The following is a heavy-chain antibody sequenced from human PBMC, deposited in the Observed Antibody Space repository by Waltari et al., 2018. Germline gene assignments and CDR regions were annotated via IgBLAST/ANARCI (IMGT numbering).Heavy chain of an antibody. J-gene: IGHJ4*02. CDR1: GYSISRGYY. D-gene: IGHD2-2*01. CDR3: ARVFLVLGGEKYQGYFET. CDR2: VYHGGFT. Sequence: QVQLQESGPGLLRPSETLSLTLAVSGYSISRGYYWGWVRQPPGKGLDWIVSVYHGGFTYYNPSLKSRVTISLDTSENQVSLKLNSVTAADTAVYYCARVFLVLGGEKYQGYFETWGQGTLVTVSS. V-gene: IGHV4-38-2*01.